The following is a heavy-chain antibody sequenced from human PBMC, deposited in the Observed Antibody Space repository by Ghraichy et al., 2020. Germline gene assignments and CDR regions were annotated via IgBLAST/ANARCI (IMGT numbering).Heavy chain of an antibody. Sequence: GESLNISCAASGFTFSDYYMSWIRQAPGKGLEWVSYISSSGSTIYYADSVKGRFTISRDNAKNSLYLQMNSLRAEDTAVYYCARDQGSSWYGSQFDPWGQGTLVTVSS. V-gene: IGHV3-11*01. CDR3: ARDQGSSWYGSQFDP. CDR1: GFTFSDYY. J-gene: IGHJ5*02. CDR2: ISSSGSTI. D-gene: IGHD6-13*01.